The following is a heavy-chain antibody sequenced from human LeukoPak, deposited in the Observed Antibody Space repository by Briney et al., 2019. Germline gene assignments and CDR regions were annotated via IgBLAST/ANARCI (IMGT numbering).Heavy chain of an antibody. Sequence: GGSLRLSCAASGFTFSDYYMSWIRQAPGKGLEWVSYISSSGSTIYYADSVKGRFTISRDNAKNSLYLQMNSLRAEDTAVYYCARELLERLLWFGSPHIRFMGSNDWGQGTLVTVSS. D-gene: IGHD3-10*01. V-gene: IGHV3-11*01. CDR1: GFTFSDYY. CDR2: ISSSGSTI. J-gene: IGHJ4*02. CDR3: ARELLERLLWFGSPHIRFMGSND.